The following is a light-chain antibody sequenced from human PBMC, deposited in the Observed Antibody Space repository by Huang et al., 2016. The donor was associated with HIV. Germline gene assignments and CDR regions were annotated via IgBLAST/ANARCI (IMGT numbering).Light chain of an antibody. J-gene: IGKJ5*01. CDR1: QPLLSTANNKSY. Sequence: DILMTQSPGSLTVSLGDRASINCTSSQPLLSTANNKSYLAWYQQKPRQPPKELIYWASHRESGVPERCSGSGSGTDFTLTISSLQAEDVALYYSQRYYSASITFGQGTRVEI. V-gene: IGKV4-1*01. CDR2: WAS. CDR3: QRYYSASIT.